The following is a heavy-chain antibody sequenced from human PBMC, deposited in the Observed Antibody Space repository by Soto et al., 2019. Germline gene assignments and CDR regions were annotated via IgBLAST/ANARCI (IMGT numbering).Heavy chain of an antibody. CDR2: ISESGGST. Sequence: PGGSLRLSCVASGFSFSDYAMSWVRQAPGKGLEWVSVISESGGSTHYADSVRGRFTVSRDNSKNSLSLRMNSLRDEDTAVYFCAKRSPYSSGWYSPIFDYWGQGALVTVS. D-gene: IGHD6-13*01. V-gene: IGHV3-23*01. CDR3: AKRSPYSSGWYSPIFDY. J-gene: IGHJ4*02. CDR1: GFSFSDYA.